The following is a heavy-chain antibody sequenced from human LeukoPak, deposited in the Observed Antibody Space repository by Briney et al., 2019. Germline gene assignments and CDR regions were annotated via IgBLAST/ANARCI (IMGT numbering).Heavy chain of an antibody. CDR3: ARVAPHVDY. V-gene: IGHV3-53*01. Sequence: GGSLRLSCAASGFTVSSNYTSWVRQAPGKGLEWVSVIYSGGSTYYSDSVKGRFTISRDHSKNTLYLQMSSLRAEDTAVYYCARVAPHVDYWGQGTLVTVSS. J-gene: IGHJ4*02. CDR2: IYSGGST. CDR1: GFTVSSNY.